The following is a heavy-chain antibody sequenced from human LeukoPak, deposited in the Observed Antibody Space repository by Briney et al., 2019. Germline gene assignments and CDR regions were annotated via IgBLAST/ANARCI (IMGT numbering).Heavy chain of an antibody. CDR3: ARDATIFGVVIDY. J-gene: IGHJ4*02. CDR1: GFTFSSYG. CDR2: IWYDGSNK. V-gene: IGHV3-33*01. Sequence: PGRSLRLSCAASGFTFSSYGMHWVRQAPGKGLEWVAVIWYDGSNKYYADSVKGRFTISRDNSKNTLYLQMNSLRAEDTAVYYCARDATIFGVVIDYWGQGTLVTVSS. D-gene: IGHD3-3*01.